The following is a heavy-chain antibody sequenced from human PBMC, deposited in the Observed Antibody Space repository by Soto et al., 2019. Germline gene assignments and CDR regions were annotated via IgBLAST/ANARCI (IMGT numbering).Heavy chain of an antibody. CDR3: VRTSLVVAAATRADY. J-gene: IGHJ4*02. CDR2: INSDGSST. Sequence: EVQLVESGGGLVQPGGSLRLSCAASGFTFSSYWMHWVRQAPGKGLVWVSRINSDGSSTSYADSVKGRFTISRDNAKNTLYLQMNSLRAEATAVYYCVRTSLVVAAATRADYWGQGTLVTVSS. D-gene: IGHD2-15*01. V-gene: IGHV3-74*01. CDR1: GFTFSSYW.